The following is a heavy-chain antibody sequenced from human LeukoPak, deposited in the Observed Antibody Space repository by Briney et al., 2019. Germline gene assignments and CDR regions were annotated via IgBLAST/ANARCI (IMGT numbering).Heavy chain of an antibody. CDR2: IYTSGST. J-gene: IGHJ6*02. Sequence: SQTLSLTCTVSGGSISSGSYYWSWIRQPAGKGLEWIGRIYTSGSTNYNPSLKSRVTISVDTSKNQFSLKLSSVTAADTAVYYCARERLVGSYYYGMDVWGQGTTVTVSS. V-gene: IGHV4-61*02. D-gene: IGHD2-2*01. CDR1: GGSISSGSYY. CDR3: ARERLVGSYYYGMDV.